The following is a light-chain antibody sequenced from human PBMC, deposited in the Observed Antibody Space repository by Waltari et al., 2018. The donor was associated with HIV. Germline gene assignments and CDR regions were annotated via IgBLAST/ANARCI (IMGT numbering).Light chain of an antibody. Sequence: QSALTQPRSVSGSPGQSVTISCTGTISDVGGYNYVSWYQQYPGKAPKVMIYDVSKRPSGVPDRFSGSKSGTSASLAISGLQSEDEAEYYCATLDDSLNGYVFGTGTKVTVL. CDR1: ISDVGGYNY. CDR3: ATLDDSLNGYV. CDR2: DVS. J-gene: IGLJ1*01. V-gene: IGLV2-11*01.